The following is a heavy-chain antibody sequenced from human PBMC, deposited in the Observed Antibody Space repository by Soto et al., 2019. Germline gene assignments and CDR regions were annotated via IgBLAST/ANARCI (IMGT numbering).Heavy chain of an antibody. CDR1: GYTFTTYY. CDR2: INPNGGST. CDR3: ARSSAMVHGMDV. Sequence: ASVKVSCKASGYTFTTYYMHWVRQAPGQGLEWMGLINPNGGSTTYARHFQGRVTMSRDTSTSTFYMELSSLRSEDTAVYYCARSSAMVHGMDVWGQGTTVTVSS. V-gene: IGHV1-46*01. D-gene: IGHD5-18*01. J-gene: IGHJ6*02.